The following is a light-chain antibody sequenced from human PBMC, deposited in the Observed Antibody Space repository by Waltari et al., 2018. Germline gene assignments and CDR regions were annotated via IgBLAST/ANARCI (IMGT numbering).Light chain of an antibody. J-gene: IGKJ2*01. CDR3: QQYSSSPYT. CDR2: GAS. CDR1: QSVSSSY. Sequence: IVLTQSPGTLSLSPGERATLSCRASQSVSSSYLAWYQQRPGQAPRVLIYGASSRATGIPDRFSGSGSGTDFTLTISRLEPEDFAVYYCQQYSSSPYTFGQGTKLEIK. V-gene: IGKV3-20*01.